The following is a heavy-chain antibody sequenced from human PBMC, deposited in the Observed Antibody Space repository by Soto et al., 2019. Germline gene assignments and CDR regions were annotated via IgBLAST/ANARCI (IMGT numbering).Heavy chain of an antibody. CDR1: GYTLTSYD. Sequence: RASGKVSCKASGYTLTSYDINWVRQATGQGLEWMGRMNPNSGNTGYAQKFQGRVTMTRNTSISTAYMELSSLRSEDTAVYYCAILRFTHREWIDIWVQGTMVTVSS. D-gene: IGHD3-3*01. CDR2: MNPNSGNT. V-gene: IGHV1-8*01. J-gene: IGHJ3*02. CDR3: AILRFTHREWIDI.